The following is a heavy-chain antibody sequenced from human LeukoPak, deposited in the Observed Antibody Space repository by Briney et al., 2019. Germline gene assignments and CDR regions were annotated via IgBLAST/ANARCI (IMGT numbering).Heavy chain of an antibody. V-gene: IGHV4-30-2*01. CDR3: ARSYYVLDF. CDR1: GGSISSGGYS. J-gene: IGHJ4*02. D-gene: IGHD1-26*01. CDR2: IYHSGST. Sequence: SETLSLTCAVSGGSISSGGYSWSWIRQPPGKGLEWIGYIYHSGSTYYNPSLKSRVTISVDRSKNQFSLKLSSVTAADTAVYYCARSYYVLDFWGQGTLVTVSS.